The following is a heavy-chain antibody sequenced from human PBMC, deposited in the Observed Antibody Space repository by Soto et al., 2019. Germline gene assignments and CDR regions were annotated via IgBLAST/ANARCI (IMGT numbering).Heavy chain of an antibody. J-gene: IGHJ5*02. CDR3: AGYSSVGYHYDSSGYFIINWFDP. D-gene: IGHD3-22*01. CDR1: GGSISSGGYY. V-gene: IGHV4-31*03. CDR2: IYYSGST. Sequence: QVQLQESGPGLVKPSQTLSLTCTVSGGSISSGGYYWSWIRQHPGKGLEWIGYIYYSGSTYYNPSLKSRVTISVDTSKNQFSLKLSTVIAADRAVYYCAGYSSVGYHYDSSGYFIINWFDPWGQGTLVTVSS.